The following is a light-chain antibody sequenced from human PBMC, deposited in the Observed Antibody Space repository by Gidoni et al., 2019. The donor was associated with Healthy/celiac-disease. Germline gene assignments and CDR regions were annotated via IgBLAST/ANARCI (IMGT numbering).Light chain of an antibody. CDR3: MEGINSPPYT. CDR2: EVS. V-gene: IGKV2-29*02. CDR1: QSLLHVDGKTY. Sequence: IVSTQTPLSLSVTPGQPASIPCKAHQSLLHVDGKTYSYWYLQKTGKSPQLLIYEVSTRLAGVSDRCSGSGSGTDFTLKISRMEADDVGVDYCMEGINSPPYTFGQGTKLEIK. J-gene: IGKJ2*01.